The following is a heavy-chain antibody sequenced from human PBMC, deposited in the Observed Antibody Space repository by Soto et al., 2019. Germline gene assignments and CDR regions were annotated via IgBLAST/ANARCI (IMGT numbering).Heavy chain of an antibody. CDR2: IGTAGDT. D-gene: IGHD5-12*01. Sequence: PGGSLRLSCAASGFTFSSYDMHWVRQPTGKGLEWVSAIGTAGDTYYPDSVKGRFTISRENAKNSLYLQMNSLRAGDTAVYYYERVLRGYSGFEEYYEYWGQGALVTVSS. CDR3: ERVLRGYSGFEEYYEY. J-gene: IGHJ4*02. CDR1: GFTFSSYD. V-gene: IGHV3-13*04.